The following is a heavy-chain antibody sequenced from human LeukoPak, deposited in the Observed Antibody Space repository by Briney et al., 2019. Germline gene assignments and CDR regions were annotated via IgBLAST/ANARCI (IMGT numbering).Heavy chain of an antibody. J-gene: IGHJ1*01. CDR2: ISYDGSNK. CDR3: AKDNYYDSSGYYYGFGYFQH. D-gene: IGHD3-22*01. V-gene: IGHV3-30*18. Sequence: PGGSLRLSCAASGFTFSSYGMHWVRQAPGKGLEWVAVISYDGSNKYYADSVKGRFTISRDNSKNTLYLQMNSLRAEDTAVYYCAKDNYYDSSGYYYGFGYFQHWGQGTLVTASS. CDR1: GFTFSSYG.